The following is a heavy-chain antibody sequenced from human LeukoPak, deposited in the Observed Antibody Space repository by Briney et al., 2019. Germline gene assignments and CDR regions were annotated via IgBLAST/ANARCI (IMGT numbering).Heavy chain of an antibody. CDR1: GFTFSRYW. Sequence: GGSLRLSCAASGFTFSRYWMRWVRQAPGKGLVWVSHINSDGSGTNYADSVKGRFTISRDNAKNTLYLQMNSLRAEDTAVYYCARDRDTTNWFDPWGQGTLVTVSS. D-gene: IGHD1-1*01. CDR3: ARDRDTTNWFDP. CDR2: INSDGSGT. V-gene: IGHV3-74*01. J-gene: IGHJ5*02.